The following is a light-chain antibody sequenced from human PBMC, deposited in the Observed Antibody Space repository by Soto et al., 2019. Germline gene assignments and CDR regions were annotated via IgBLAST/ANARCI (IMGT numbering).Light chain of an antibody. V-gene: IGLV2-14*01. J-gene: IGLJ3*02. Sequence: QSALTQPASVSGSPGQSITISCTGNSSDVGGYNYVSWYQQHPDKAPKLMIYEVTNRPSGVSNLFSGSKSANTASLTISGLQAEDEADYYCISYTSTNTWVFGGGTKVTFL. CDR2: EVT. CDR1: SSDVGGYNY. CDR3: ISYTSTNTWV.